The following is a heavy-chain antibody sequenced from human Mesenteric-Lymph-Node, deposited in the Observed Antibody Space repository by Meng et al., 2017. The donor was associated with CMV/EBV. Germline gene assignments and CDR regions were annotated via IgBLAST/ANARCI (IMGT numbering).Heavy chain of an antibody. D-gene: IGHD1-1*01. J-gene: IGHJ4*02. CDR3: AHSLTQLLPYFDY. V-gene: IGHV2-5*02. CDR2: IYWDDDR. Sequence: FSGFSLSSSGVSVGWIRQPPGKALEWLAVIYWDDDRRYSPSLSRRLTITRDTSKNQVVLKMTNMDPVDTATYYCAHSLTQLLPYFDYWGQGFLVTVS. CDR1: GFSLSSSGVS.